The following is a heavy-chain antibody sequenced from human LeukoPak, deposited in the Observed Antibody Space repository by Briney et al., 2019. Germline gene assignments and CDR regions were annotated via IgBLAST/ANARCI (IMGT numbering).Heavy chain of an antibody. D-gene: IGHD5-18*01. V-gene: IGHV3-30*04. CDR2: ISYDGSNK. J-gene: IGHJ4*02. CDR3: AKDSDPYAGYSYGYYFDY. Sequence: GGSLRLSCAASGFTFSSYAMHWIRQAPGKGLEWVAVISYDGSNKYYADSVKGRFTISRDHSKNTLYLQMNSLRAEDTAVYYCAKDSDPYAGYSYGYYFDYWGQGTLVTVSS. CDR1: GFTFSSYA.